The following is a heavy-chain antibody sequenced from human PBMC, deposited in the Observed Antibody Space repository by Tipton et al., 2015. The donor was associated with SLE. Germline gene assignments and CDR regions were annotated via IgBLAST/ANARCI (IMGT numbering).Heavy chain of an antibody. D-gene: IGHD3-10*01. CDR2: TNPSGNT. CDR3: ARGLAMVRGDSMDY. CDR1: GGSFSGYS. Sequence: LRLSCAVYGGSFSGYSWSWIRQPPGKGLEWIGQTNPSGNTNYNPSPKSRVTISVDPSKNQFSLKRSSVTAADTAVYYCARGLAMVRGDSMDYWGQGTLVTVSS. V-gene: IGHV4-34*01. J-gene: IGHJ4*02.